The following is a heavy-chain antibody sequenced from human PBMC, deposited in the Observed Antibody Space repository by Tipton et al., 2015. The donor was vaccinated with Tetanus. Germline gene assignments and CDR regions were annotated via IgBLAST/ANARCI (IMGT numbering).Heavy chain of an antibody. J-gene: IGHJ4*02. CDR3: ARELRSNYYDSSGYSHYFDY. D-gene: IGHD3-22*01. Sequence: QSGPEVKKPGSSVKVSCKASGGTFSSYAISWVRQAPGQGLEWMGGIIPIFGTANYAQKFQGRVTITADESTSTAYMELSSLRSEDTAVYYCARELRSNYYDSSGYSHYFDYWGQGTLVTVSS. V-gene: IGHV1-69*01. CDR1: GGTFSSYA. CDR2: IIPIFGTA.